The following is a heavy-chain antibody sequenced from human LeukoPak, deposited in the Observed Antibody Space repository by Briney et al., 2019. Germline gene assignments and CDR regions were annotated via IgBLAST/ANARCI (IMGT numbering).Heavy chain of an antibody. CDR3: ARDLPNGFFDY. D-gene: IGHD1-1*01. CDR1: GFTFSDYS. Sequence: GGSLRLSCATSGFTFSDYSMTWVRQAPGKGLEWLINIKEDSSDQSSVDSVKGRFIISRDNAKNLLYLQMNSLRPDDTAVYYCARDLPNGFFDYWGQGTLVSVSS. V-gene: IGHV3-7*01. J-gene: IGHJ4*02. CDR2: IKEDSSDQ.